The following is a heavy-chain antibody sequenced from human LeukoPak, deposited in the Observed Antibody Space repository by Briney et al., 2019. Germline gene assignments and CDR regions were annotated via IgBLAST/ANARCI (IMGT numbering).Heavy chain of an antibody. CDR3: TRDTGGSGSYPDY. V-gene: IGHV3-7*01. Sequence: GGSLRLSCAASGSTFSSYWMTWVRQTPGKGLEWVANIKQDGSERYFWDSVRDRFTISRDNAKNSLSLQMNSLRAEDTGVYYCTRDTGGSGSYPDYWGQGTLVTVSS. CDR2: IKQDGSER. D-gene: IGHD1-26*01. CDR1: GSTFSSYW. J-gene: IGHJ4*02.